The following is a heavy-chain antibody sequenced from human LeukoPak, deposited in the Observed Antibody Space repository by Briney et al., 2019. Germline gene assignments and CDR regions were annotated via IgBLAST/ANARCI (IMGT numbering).Heavy chain of an antibody. CDR2: IKQDGSEK. CDR3: ARDAAPGLFDY. D-gene: IGHD6-13*01. J-gene: IGHJ4*02. V-gene: IGHV3-7*01. CDR1: GFIFSNYW. Sequence: GGSLRLSCAASGFIFSNYWMSWVRQAPGKGLEWVANIKQDGSEKYYVDSVKGRFTISRDNAELSLYLQVNSLRVEDTAVYYCARDAAPGLFDYWGQGTLVTVS.